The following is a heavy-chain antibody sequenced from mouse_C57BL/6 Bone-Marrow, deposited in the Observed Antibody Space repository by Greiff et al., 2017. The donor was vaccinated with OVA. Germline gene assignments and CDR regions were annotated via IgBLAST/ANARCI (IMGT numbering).Heavy chain of an antibody. CDR2: IYPRSGNT. CDR1: GYTFTSYG. D-gene: IGHD2-1*01. J-gene: IGHJ2*01. V-gene: IGHV1-81*01. Sequence: VQRVESGAELARPGASVKLSCKASGYTFTSYGISWVKQRTGQGLEWIGEIYPRSGNTYYNEKFKGKATLTADKSSSTAYMELRSLTSEDSAVYFCARTVYYGNYFDYWGQGTTLTVSS. CDR3: ARTVYYGNYFDY.